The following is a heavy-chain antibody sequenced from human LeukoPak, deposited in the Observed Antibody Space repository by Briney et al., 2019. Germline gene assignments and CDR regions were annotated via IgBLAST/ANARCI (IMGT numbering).Heavy chain of an antibody. CDR2: ISYDGSNK. V-gene: IGHV3-30*04. J-gene: IGHJ5*02. Sequence: PGGSLRLSCAASGFTFSSYAMHWVRQAPGKGLEWVAVISYDGSNKYYADSVKGRFTISRDNSKNTLYLQMNSLRAEDTAVYYCASPAGDSSSWYAYNWFDLWGQGTLVTVSS. CDR3: ASPAGDSSSWYAYNWFDL. D-gene: IGHD6-13*01. CDR1: GFTFSSYA.